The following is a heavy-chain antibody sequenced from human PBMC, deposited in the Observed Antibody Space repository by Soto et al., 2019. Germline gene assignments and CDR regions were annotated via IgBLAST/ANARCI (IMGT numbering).Heavy chain of an antibody. Sequence: ASVKVSCKASGYTFTSYAMHWVRQAPGQRLEWMGWINAGNGNTKYSQKFQGRVTITRDTSASTAYMELSSLRSEDTAVYYCARDRRSGRNWFDPWGQETLVTVSS. CDR3: ARDRRSGRNWFDP. J-gene: IGHJ5*02. CDR2: INAGNGNT. CDR1: GYTFTSYA. V-gene: IGHV1-3*01.